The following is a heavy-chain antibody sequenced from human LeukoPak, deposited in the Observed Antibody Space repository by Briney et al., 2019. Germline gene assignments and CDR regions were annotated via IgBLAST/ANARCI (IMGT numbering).Heavy chain of an antibody. D-gene: IGHD6-19*01. CDR2: IWYDGSNK. CDR1: GFTFSSYG. CDR3: ARVTAVAGIWFDP. Sequence: GRSLRLSCAASGFTFSSYGMHWVRQAPGKGLEWVAVIWYDGSNKYYADSVKGRFTISRDNSKNTLYLQMNSLRAEDTAVYYCARVTAVAGIWFDPWGQGTLVTVSS. V-gene: IGHV3-33*01. J-gene: IGHJ5*02.